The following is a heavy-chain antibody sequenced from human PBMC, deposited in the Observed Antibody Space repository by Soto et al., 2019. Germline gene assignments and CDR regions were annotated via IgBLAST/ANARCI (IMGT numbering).Heavy chain of an antibody. D-gene: IGHD1-1*01. V-gene: IGHV3-30*18. CDR2: ISNDGNTK. CDR1: GFTFSNNG. CDR3: TNQVQTGP. Sequence: QVQLVESGGGVVQPGRSLRLSCAASGFTFSNNGMHWVRQAPGKGLEWVAVISNDGNTKYYADSVKGRFTISRDNSRNTLYLPMNSLRAEDTAVYYCTNQVQTGPWGQGTLVTVSS. J-gene: IGHJ5*02.